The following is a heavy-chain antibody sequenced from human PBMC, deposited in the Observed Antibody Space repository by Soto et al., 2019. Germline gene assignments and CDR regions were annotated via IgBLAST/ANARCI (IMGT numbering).Heavy chain of an antibody. Sequence: GGSLRLSCAASGFTFSSYAMSWVRQAPGKGLEWVSAISGSGGSTYYADSVKGRFTISRDNSKNTLYLQMNSLGAEDTAVYYGANGGWGELSAFDIWGQGTMVTVSS. CDR2: ISGSGGST. J-gene: IGHJ3*02. D-gene: IGHD1-26*01. V-gene: IGHV3-23*01. CDR1: GFTFSSYA. CDR3: ANGGWGELSAFDI.